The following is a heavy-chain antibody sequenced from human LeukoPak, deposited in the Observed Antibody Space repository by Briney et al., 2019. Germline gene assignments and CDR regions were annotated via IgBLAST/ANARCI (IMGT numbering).Heavy chain of an antibody. J-gene: IGHJ4*02. CDR1: GFTFSSYA. CDR3: ARNSQYDYIWGSYREYFDY. D-gene: IGHD3-16*02. Sequence: GGSLRLSCAASGFTFSSYAMSWVRQAPGKGLEWVSAISGSGASTYYADSVEGRFTISRANSKNTLYLQMNSLRAEDTAVYYCARNSQYDYIWGSYREYFDYWGQGTLVTVSS. CDR2: ISGSGAST. V-gene: IGHV3-23*01.